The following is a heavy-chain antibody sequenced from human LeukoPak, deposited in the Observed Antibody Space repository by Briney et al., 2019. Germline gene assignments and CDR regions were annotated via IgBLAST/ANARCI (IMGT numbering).Heavy chain of an antibody. CDR3: ARDRGLDATDY. CDR1: GGSFSGYY. Sequence: SETLSLTCAVYGGSFSGYYWSWIRQPPGKGLEWIGEINHSGSTNYNPSLKSRVTISVDTSKNQFSLKLSSVTAADTAVYYCARDRGLDATDYWGQGTLVTVSS. J-gene: IGHJ4*02. D-gene: IGHD2-15*01. CDR2: INHSGST. V-gene: IGHV4-34*01.